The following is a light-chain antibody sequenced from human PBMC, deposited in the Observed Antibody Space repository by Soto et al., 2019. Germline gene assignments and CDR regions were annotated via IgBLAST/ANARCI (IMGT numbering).Light chain of an antibody. J-gene: IGLJ3*02. CDR3: QSYNTSLSGSL. CDR1: SSTIGAGYD. Sequence: QAVVTQPPSVSGAPGQRVTISCTGSSSTIGAGYDVHWYQQLPGRAPKLLIYGTSNRPSGVPDRFSGSKSGTSASLAITGLQAEDEADHYCQSYNTSLSGSLFGGGTKLTVL. V-gene: IGLV1-40*01. CDR2: GTS.